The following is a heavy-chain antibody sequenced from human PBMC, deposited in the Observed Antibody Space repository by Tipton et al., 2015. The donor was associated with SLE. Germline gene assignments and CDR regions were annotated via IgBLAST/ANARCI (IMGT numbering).Heavy chain of an antibody. Sequence: TLSLTCTVSGGSISSYYWSWIRRPPGKGLEWIGYIYYSGTTNYNPSLKSRVTISVDTPKNQFSLRLSSVTAADTAVYYCTRGSYYYFDYLGQGTLVTVSS. CDR1: GGSISSYY. V-gene: IGHV4-59*08. D-gene: IGHD2-21*01. CDR2: IYYSGTT. J-gene: IGHJ4*02. CDR3: TRGSYYYFDY.